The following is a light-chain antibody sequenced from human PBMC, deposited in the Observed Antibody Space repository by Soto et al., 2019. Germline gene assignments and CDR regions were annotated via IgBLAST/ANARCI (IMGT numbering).Light chain of an antibody. J-gene: IGKJ4*01. CDR3: QQDQHWPLS. V-gene: IGKV3-11*01. CDR1: QSVGSY. CDR2: DAS. Sequence: EIVLTQSPATLSLSPGERATLSCRASQSVGSYLGWYQHKPGQAPRLLIYDASNRAPGIPARFSGSGSGTDFTLTISSLEPEDFAVYYCQQDQHWPLSFGGGTKIDIK.